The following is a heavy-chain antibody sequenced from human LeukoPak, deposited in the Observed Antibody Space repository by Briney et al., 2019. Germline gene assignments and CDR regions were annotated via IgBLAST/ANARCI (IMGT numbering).Heavy chain of an antibody. Sequence: GGSLRLSCAASGFTFSSYAMSRVRQAPGKGLEWVSAISGSGGSTYYADSVKGRFTISRDNSKNTLYLQMNSLRAEDTAVYYCAKDPYYGDYAWFDPWGQGTLVTVSS. D-gene: IGHD4-17*01. CDR3: AKDPYYGDYAWFDP. J-gene: IGHJ5*02. V-gene: IGHV3-23*01. CDR2: ISGSGGST. CDR1: GFTFSSYA.